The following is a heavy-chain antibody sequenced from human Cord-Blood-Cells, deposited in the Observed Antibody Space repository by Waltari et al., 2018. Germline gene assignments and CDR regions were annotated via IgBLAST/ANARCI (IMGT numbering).Heavy chain of an antibody. CDR1: GYTFTGYY. V-gene: IGHV1-2*02. Sequence: QVQLVQSGAEVKKPGASVKVSCKASGYTFTGYYMHWVRQAPGQGLEWMGWINPHSGGTNYAQKFQGRVTMTRDTSISTAYMELSRLRSDDTAVYYCARGLVGATYPEYFQHWGQGTLVTVSS. CDR2: INPHSGGT. J-gene: IGHJ1*01. D-gene: IGHD1-26*01. CDR3: ARGLVGATYPEYFQH.